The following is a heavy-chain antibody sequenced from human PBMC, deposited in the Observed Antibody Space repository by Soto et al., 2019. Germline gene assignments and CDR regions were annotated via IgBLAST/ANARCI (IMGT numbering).Heavy chain of an antibody. V-gene: IGHV4-34*01. J-gene: IGHJ3*01. CDR2: INHSGSS. CDR1: NASFSVYY. Sequence: PSETLSLTCALYNASFSVYYWTWICQPPGKGLEWIGEINHSGSSNYNPSPKSRVTISVDTSKNQFSLKLNSVTAADTAVYYCARDSTRRGACDVWGQGTMVTVS. D-gene: IGHD2-2*01. CDR3: ARDSTRRGACDV.